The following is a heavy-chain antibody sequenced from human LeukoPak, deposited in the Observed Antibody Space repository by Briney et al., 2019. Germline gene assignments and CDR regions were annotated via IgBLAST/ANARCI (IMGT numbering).Heavy chain of an antibody. CDR1: GFSVSNNY. CDR2: IYSGGST. Sequence: GGSLRLSCAASGFSVSNNYMSWVRQAPGKGLEWISVIYSGGSTYYGDSVKGRFTISRDNSKNTLYLQMNSLTVEDTAVYYCATVRIIEGYSDAFHIWGQGTLVTVSS. V-gene: IGHV3-53*01. D-gene: IGHD3-22*01. CDR3: ATVRIIEGYSDAFHI. J-gene: IGHJ3*02.